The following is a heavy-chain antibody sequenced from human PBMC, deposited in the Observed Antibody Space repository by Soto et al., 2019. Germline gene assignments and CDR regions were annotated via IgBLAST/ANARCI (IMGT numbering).Heavy chain of an antibody. J-gene: IGHJ4*02. D-gene: IGHD1-20*01. CDR1: GFTFSSYS. CDR2: ISSSSSYI. V-gene: IGHV3-21*01. CDR3: ARDRVTGRFDY. Sequence: GGSLSLSCAASGFTFSSYSMNWVRQAPGKGLEWVSSISSSSSYIYYADSVKGRFTISRDNAKNSLYLQMNSLRAEDTAVYYCARDRVTGRFDYWGQGTLVTVSS.